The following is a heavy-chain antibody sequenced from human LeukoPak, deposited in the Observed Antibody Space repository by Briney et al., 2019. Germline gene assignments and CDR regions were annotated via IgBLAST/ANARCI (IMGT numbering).Heavy chain of an antibody. Sequence: ASVKVTCKASGYTFTSYGISWVRQAPGQGLEWMGWISAYNGNTNYAQKLQGRVTMTTDTSTSTAYMELRSLRSDDTAVYYCARGGLGAYDWAPFDYWGQGTLVTVSS. CDR1: GYTFTSYG. CDR2: ISAYNGNT. D-gene: IGHD3-16*01. CDR3: ARGGLGAYDWAPFDY. V-gene: IGHV1-18*01. J-gene: IGHJ4*02.